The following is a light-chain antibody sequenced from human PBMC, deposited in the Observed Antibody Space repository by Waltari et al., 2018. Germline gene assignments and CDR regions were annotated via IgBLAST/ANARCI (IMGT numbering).Light chain of an antibody. J-gene: IGLJ2*01. V-gene: IGLV3-19*01. CDR2: GKN. Sequence: SSELTQDPAVSVALGQTVRITCQGDSLRTYYVSWFHQKPGQAPVLVIYGKNNRPSGTPGRFSASSAGRTASLTISGPQAEDEADYYSHSRDSSSDVVIGGATKLTVV. CDR1: SLRTYY. CDR3: HSRDSSSDVV.